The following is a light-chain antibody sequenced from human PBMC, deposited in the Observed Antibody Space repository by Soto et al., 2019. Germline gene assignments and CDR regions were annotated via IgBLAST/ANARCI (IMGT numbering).Light chain of an antibody. CDR2: AAS. V-gene: IGKV1-39*01. Sequence: QMTHSPSSLSASVGDRVTITCRASQIVGGDLNWYQQKPGKPPNVLIYAASSLQSGVPSRFSGSGSGTHFTLTISSLQAEDFATYYCQQIHSIPITFGQGTRLEIK. CDR3: QQIHSIPIT. J-gene: IGKJ5*01. CDR1: QIVGGD.